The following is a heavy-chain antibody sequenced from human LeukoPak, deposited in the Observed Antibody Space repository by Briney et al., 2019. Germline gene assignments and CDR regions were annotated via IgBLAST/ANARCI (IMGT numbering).Heavy chain of an antibody. CDR2: IKQDGSEE. D-gene: IGHD6-13*01. V-gene: IGHV3-7*01. J-gene: IGHJ4*02. CDR1: GFTFSSYW. CDR3: ARELGHGSCFDY. Sequence: GGSLRLSCAASGFTFSSYWMCWVRQAPGKGLEWVANIKQDGSEEYYVDSVKGRFTISRDNAKNSLYLQMNSLRAEDTAVYYCARELGHGSCFDYWGQGTLVTVSS.